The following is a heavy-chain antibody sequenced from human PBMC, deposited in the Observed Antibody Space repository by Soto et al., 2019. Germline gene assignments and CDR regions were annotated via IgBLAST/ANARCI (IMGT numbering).Heavy chain of an antibody. Sequence: QVTLKESGPVLLKPTGTLTLTCTVSGFSVSSAAMGVGWIRQPPGKALEWLAHIFSNDDKGYSTSLKSRLTISKDTSRSQVVLTMTNLDPVDTATYYCARAIAGSSRYGSWGQGAQVTVSS. D-gene: IGHD6-6*01. J-gene: IGHJ5*02. V-gene: IGHV2-26*01. CDR1: GFSVSSAAMG. CDR3: ARAIAGSSRYGS. CDR2: IFSNDDK.